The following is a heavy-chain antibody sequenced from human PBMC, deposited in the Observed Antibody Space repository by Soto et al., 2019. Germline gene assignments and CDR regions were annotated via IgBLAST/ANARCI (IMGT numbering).Heavy chain of an antibody. CDR3: ARASGPDILTGYYFDY. CDR2: IYYSGST. Sequence: QVQLQESGPGLVKPSQTLSLTCTVSGGSISSGDYYWSWIRQPPGKGLEWIGYIYYSGSTYYNPSLHSRVNISVDTSTNQLSLKLSSVTAADTAVYYCARASGPDILTGYYFDYWGQGTLVTVSS. CDR1: GGSISSGDYY. D-gene: IGHD3-9*01. V-gene: IGHV4-30-4*01. J-gene: IGHJ4*02.